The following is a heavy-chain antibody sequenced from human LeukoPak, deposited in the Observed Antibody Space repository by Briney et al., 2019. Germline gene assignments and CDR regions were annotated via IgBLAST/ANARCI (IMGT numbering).Heavy chain of an antibody. V-gene: IGHV3-9*01. CDR1: GFTFDDYA. CDR3: AKDRFGGSYFFDAFGI. D-gene: IGHD1-26*01. J-gene: IGHJ3*02. Sequence: GRSLRLSCAASGFTFDDYAMHWVRQAPGKGLEWVSGISWNSGSIGYADSVKGRFTISRDNAKNSLYLQINRLRAEDTALYYCAKDRFGGSYFFDAFGIWGQGTMVTVSS. CDR2: ISWNSGSI.